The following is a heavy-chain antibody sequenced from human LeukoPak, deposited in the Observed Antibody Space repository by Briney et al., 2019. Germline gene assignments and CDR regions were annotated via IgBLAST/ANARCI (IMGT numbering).Heavy chain of an antibody. V-gene: IGHV4-34*01. CDR3: ARESQAPYYMDV. CDR1: GGSFSGYY. CDR2: INHSGST. Sequence: SETLSLTCAVYGGSFSGYYWSWIRQPPGKGLEWIGEINHSGSTNHNPSLKSRVTISVDTSKNQFSLKLSSVTAADTAVYYCARESQAPYYMDVWGKGTTVTVSS. J-gene: IGHJ6*03.